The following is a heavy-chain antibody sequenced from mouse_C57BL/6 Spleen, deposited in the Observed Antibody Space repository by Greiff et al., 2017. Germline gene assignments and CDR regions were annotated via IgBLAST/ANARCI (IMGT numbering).Heavy chain of an antibody. V-gene: IGHV6-3*01. CDR3: TKSTGTYYFDY. CDR1: GFTFSNYW. Sequence: EVMLVESGGGLVQPGGSMKLSCVASGFTFSNYWMNWVRQSPEKGLEWVAQIRLKSDNYATHYAESVKGRFTISRDDSKSSVYLQMNNLRAEDTGIYYCTKSTGTYYFDYWGQGTTLTVSS. J-gene: IGHJ2*01. CDR2: IRLKSDNYAT. D-gene: IGHD4-1*01.